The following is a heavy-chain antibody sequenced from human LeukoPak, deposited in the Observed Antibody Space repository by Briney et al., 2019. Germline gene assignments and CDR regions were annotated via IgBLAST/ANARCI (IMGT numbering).Heavy chain of an antibody. V-gene: IGHV1-46*01. CDR2: INPSGGST. Sequence: ASVKVSCKASGYTFTSYYMHWVRQAPGQGLEWMGIINPSGGSTSYAQKFQGRVTMTRDTSTSTVYMELGSLRSEDTAVYYCARDDDYYDSSGTFDYWGQGTLVTVSS. CDR3: ARDDDYYDSSGTFDY. J-gene: IGHJ4*02. CDR1: GYTFTSYY. D-gene: IGHD3-22*01.